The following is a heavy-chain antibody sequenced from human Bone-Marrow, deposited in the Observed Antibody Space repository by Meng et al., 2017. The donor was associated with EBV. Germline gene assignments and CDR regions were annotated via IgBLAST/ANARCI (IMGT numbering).Heavy chain of an antibody. J-gene: IGHJ4*02. V-gene: IGHV3-74*01. CDR3: SRDLVGSDDD. Sequence: LVAYGGTFVQPGVSLSLSCAASGFSFSRYWMHWVRQVPGKGLVWVSRTNEDGRITNYADSVKGRFTISRDNTKNTLYLQMNNLRAEDTAVYFCSRDLVGSDDDWGQGTLVTVSS. D-gene: IGHD6-6*01. CDR1: GFSFSRYW. CDR2: TNEDGRIT.